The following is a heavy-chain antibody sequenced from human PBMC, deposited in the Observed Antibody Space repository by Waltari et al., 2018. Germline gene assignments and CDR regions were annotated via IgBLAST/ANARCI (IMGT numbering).Heavy chain of an antibody. J-gene: IGHJ4*02. D-gene: IGHD6-13*01. V-gene: IGHV3-53*01. CDR1: GFTVSSNY. Sequence: EVQLVESGGGLIQPGGSLRLSCAASGFTVSSNYMSWVRQAPGKGWEWVSVIYSGGSTYYADSVKGRFTISRDNSKNTLYLQMNSLRAEDTAVYYCAKSKPTQQLVGSFDYWGQGTLVTVSS. CDR3: AKSKPTQQLVGSFDY. CDR2: IYSGGST.